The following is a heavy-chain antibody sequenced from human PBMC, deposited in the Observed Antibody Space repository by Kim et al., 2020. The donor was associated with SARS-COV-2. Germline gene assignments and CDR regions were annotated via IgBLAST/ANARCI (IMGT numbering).Heavy chain of an antibody. CDR3: ARDLLRFLEWLSPNNWFDP. CDR1: GYTFTGYY. CDR2: INPNSGGT. Sequence: ASVKVSCKASGYTFTGYYMHWVRQAPGQGLEWMGWINPNSGGTNYAQKFQGRVTMTRDTSISTAYMELSRLRSDDTAVYYCARDLLRFLEWLSPNNWFDPWGQGTLVTVSS. V-gene: IGHV1-2*02. J-gene: IGHJ5*02. D-gene: IGHD3-3*01.